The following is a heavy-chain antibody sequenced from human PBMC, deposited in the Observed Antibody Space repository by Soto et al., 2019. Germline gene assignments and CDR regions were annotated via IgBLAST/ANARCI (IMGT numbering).Heavy chain of an antibody. V-gene: IGHV4-39*01. CDR1: GGSISSSSYY. CDR3: ARRPLEVPAAMFD. Sequence: SETLSLTCTVSGGSISSSSYYWGWIRQPPGKGLEWIGSIYYSGSTYYNPSLKSRVTISVDTSKNQFSLKLSSVTAADTAVYYCARRPLEVPAAMFDWGQGTLVTVSS. CDR2: IYYSGST. J-gene: IGHJ4*02. D-gene: IGHD2-2*01.